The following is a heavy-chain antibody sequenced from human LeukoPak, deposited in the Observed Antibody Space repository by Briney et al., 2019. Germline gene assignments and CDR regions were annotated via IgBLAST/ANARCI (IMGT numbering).Heavy chain of an antibody. CDR2: IYYSGST. Sequence: PSETLSLTCTVSGGSISSSSYYWGWIRQPPGKGLEWIGSIYYSGSTCYNPSLKSRVTISVDTSKNQFSLKLSSVTAADTAVYYCARLSSRGHYYDFWSGYLNWFDPWGQGTLVTVSS. D-gene: IGHD3-3*01. CDR3: ARLSSRGHYYDFWSGYLNWFDP. V-gene: IGHV4-39*01. J-gene: IGHJ5*02. CDR1: GGSISSSSYY.